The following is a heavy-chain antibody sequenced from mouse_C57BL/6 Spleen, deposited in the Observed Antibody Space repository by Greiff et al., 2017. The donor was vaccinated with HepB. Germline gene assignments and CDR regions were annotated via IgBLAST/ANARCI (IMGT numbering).Heavy chain of an antibody. V-gene: IGHV1-59*01. Sequence: QVQLQQPGAELVRPGTSVKLSCKASGYTFTSYWMHWVKQRPGQGLEWIGVIDPSDSYTNYNQKFKGKATLTVDTSSSTAYMQLSSLTSEDSAVYYCARNGYAGAAWFAYWGQGTLVTVSA. CDR3: ARNGYAGAAWFAY. CDR2: IDPSDSYT. J-gene: IGHJ3*01. CDR1: GYTFTSYW. D-gene: IGHD3-3*01.